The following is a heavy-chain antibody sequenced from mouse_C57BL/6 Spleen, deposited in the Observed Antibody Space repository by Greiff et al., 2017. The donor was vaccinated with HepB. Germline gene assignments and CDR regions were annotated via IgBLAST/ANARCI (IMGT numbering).Heavy chain of an antibody. V-gene: IGHV14-4*01. Sequence: EVQLVESGAELVRPGASVKLSCTASGFNIKDDYMHWVKQRPEQGLEWIGWIYPENGDTEYASKFQGKATITADTSSNTAYLQLSSLTSEDTAVYYCTTNGDYWGQGTTLTVSS. CDR3: TTNGDY. CDR1: GFNIKDDY. J-gene: IGHJ2*01. CDR2: IYPENGDT.